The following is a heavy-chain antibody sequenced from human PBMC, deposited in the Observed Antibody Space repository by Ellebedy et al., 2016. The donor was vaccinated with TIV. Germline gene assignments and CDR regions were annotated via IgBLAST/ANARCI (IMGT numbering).Heavy chain of an antibody. CDR1: GGSFSGYY. CDR3: ARDLGRYGMDV. V-gene: IGHV4-34*01. CDR2: INHSGST. Sequence: MPSETLSLTCAVYGGSFSGYYWSWIRQPPGKGLEWIGEINHSGSTNYNPSLKSRVTISVDTSKNQFSLKVSSVTAADTATYYCARDLGRYGMDVWGQGTTVTVSS. J-gene: IGHJ6*02.